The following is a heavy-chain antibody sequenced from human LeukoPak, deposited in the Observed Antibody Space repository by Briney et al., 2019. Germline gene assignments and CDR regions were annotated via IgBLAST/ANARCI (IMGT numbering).Heavy chain of an antibody. CDR1: GFTVSSNY. V-gene: IGHV3-53*01. CDR2: IYSGGTT. Sequence: GGSLRLSCAASGFTVSSNYMSWVRQAPGKGLEWVSTIYSGGTTLYADSVEGRFTISRDNSKNTLYLQLNSLRAEDTAVYYCARDSSLHYFDYWGQGTLVTVSS. CDR3: ARDSSLHYFDY. D-gene: IGHD2-15*01. J-gene: IGHJ4*02.